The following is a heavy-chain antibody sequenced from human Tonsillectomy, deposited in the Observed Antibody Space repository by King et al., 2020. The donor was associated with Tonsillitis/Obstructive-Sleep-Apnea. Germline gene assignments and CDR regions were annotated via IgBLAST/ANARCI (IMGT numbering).Heavy chain of an antibody. CDR3: ARRPGYYSDN. D-gene: IGHD3-9*01. CDR1: GGSISSSYW. CDR2: IYHSGST. Sequence: QLQESGPGLVKPSGTLSLTCAVSGGSISSSYWWSWVRQPPGKGREGIGEIYHSGSTNYNPSLKSRVTISVAKSKNQFSLKLSSVTAADTAVYYCARRPGYYSDNWGQGTLVTVSS. J-gene: IGHJ4*02. V-gene: IGHV4-4*02.